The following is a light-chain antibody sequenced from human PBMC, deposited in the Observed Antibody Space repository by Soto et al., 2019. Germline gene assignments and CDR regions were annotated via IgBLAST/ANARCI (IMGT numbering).Light chain of an antibody. CDR2: GAS. J-gene: IGKJ1*01. Sequence: EIVLTQCPGTLSLSPGERATLSCRASQSVTSSYLAWYQQKPGQAPRLLIYGASSRATDIPDRFSGSGSGTDFTLTISRLEPEDFAVYYCQQYGSSVWTFGQGTKVDIK. CDR3: QQYGSSVWT. V-gene: IGKV3-20*01. CDR1: QSVTSSY.